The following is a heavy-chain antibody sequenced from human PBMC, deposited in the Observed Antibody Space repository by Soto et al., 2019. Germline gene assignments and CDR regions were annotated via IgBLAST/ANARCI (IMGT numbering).Heavy chain of an antibody. CDR3: ARYSNNWFQTEGMDV. J-gene: IGHJ6*02. Sequence: SETLSLTCTVAVDSITTYYWSWIRQPAGKGLEWIGRIDTSGNTNYNPSLKSRVTMSVDTSKKQFSLKLTSVTAADTAVYYCARYSNNWFQTEGMDVWGQGTTVTVSS. V-gene: IGHV4-4*07. D-gene: IGHD6-13*01. CDR2: IDTSGNT. CDR1: VDSITTYY.